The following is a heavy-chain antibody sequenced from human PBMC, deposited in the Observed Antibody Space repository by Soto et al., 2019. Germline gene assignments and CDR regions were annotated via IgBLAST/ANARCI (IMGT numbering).Heavy chain of an antibody. CDR2: ISYDGSNK. CDR3: ARDYGGSNYYYGMDV. V-gene: IGHV3-30-3*01. J-gene: IGHJ6*02. D-gene: IGHD4-17*01. CDR1: GFTFSSYA. Sequence: SLRLSCAASGFTFSSYAMHWVRQAPGKGLEWVAVISYDGSNKYYADSVKGRFTISRDNSKNTLYLQMNSLRAEDTAVYYCARDYGGSNYYYGMDVWGQGTTVTVSS.